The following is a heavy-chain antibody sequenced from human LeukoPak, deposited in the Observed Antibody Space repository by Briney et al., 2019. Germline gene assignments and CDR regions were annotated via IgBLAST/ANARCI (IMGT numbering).Heavy chain of an antibody. Sequence: GESLKISCKGSGYSFTSYWIGWVRPMPGKGLEWMGIIYPGDSDTRYSPSFQGQVTISADKSISTAYLQWSSLKASDTAMYYCARGVKSIVVVPAAIDYWGQGTLVTVSS. CDR1: GYSFTSYW. J-gene: IGHJ4*02. V-gene: IGHV5-51*01. CDR3: ARGVKSIVVVPAAIDY. CDR2: IYPGDSDT. D-gene: IGHD2-2*01.